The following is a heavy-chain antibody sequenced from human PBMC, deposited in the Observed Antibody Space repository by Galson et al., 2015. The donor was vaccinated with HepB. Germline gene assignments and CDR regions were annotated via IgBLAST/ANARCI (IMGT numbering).Heavy chain of an antibody. Sequence: SLRLSCAASGFTFSSYWMSWVRQAPGKGLEWVANIKQGGSEKYYVDSVKGRFTISRDNAKNSLYLQMNSLRAEDMAVYYSAREDILTGYFGTFDYWGQGTLLTVS. CDR2: IKQGGSEK. CDR1: GFTFSSYW. J-gene: IGHJ4*02. D-gene: IGHD3-9*01. CDR3: AREDILTGYFGTFDY. V-gene: IGHV3-7*03.